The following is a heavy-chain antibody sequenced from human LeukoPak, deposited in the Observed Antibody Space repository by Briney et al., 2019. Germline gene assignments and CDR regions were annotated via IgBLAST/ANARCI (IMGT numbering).Heavy chain of an antibody. V-gene: IGHV3-7*01. Sequence: PGGSLRLSCAASGFTFSSYAMSWVRQAPGKGLEWVAIIKQDGREKYYVDSVKGRFTISRDNTKNSLYLQMNSLRAEDTAVYYCAKSIYLSPVDYWGQGTLVTVSS. CDR1: GFTFSSYA. CDR2: IKQDGREK. J-gene: IGHJ4*02. CDR3: AKSIYLSPVDY. D-gene: IGHD5/OR15-5a*01.